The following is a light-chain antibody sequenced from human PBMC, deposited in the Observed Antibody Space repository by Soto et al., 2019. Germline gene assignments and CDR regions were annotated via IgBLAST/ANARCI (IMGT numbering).Light chain of an antibody. J-gene: IGLJ3*02. CDR3: CSYAGSSTWV. CDR2: EGS. Sequence: QSARTQPASVSGSPGQSITMSCTGTSSDDGSYNLVSWYQQHPGKAPKLMIYEGSKRPSGVSNRFSGSKSGHTASLTISGLQAEDEADYYCCSYAGSSTWVFGGGTKLTVL. V-gene: IGLV2-23*01. CDR1: SSDDGSYNL.